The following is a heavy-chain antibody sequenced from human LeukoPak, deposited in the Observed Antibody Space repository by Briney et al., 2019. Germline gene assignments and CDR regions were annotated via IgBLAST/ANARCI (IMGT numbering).Heavy chain of an antibody. Sequence: GGSLRLSCAASGFTFSNYAMNWVRQAPGKGLEWVAFIRYDGSNKYYADSVKGRFTISRDNSKNTLYLQMNSLRSEDTAVYYCAREGSPFYYYYMDVWGKGTTVTVSS. J-gene: IGHJ6*03. D-gene: IGHD2-15*01. CDR1: GFTFSNYA. CDR2: IRYDGSNK. V-gene: IGHV3-30*02. CDR3: AREGSPFYYYYMDV.